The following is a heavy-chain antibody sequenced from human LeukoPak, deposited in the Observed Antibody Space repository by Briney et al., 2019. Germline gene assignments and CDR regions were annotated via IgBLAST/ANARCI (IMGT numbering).Heavy chain of an antibody. CDR1: GFTFSSYA. CDR3: ARPYYDIWSAYVY. Sequence: GGSLRLSCAASGFTFSSYAMHWVRQAPGKGLEYFSAISNGGGSTHYANSVKGRFTISRDNSKNTLYLQMGSLRAEDMAVYYCARPYYDIWSAYVYWGQGTLVTVSS. D-gene: IGHD3-3*01. J-gene: IGHJ4*02. CDR2: ISNGGGST. V-gene: IGHV3-64*01.